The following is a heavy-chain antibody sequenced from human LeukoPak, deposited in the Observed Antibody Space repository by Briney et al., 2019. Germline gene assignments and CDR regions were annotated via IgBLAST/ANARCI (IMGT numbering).Heavy chain of an antibody. J-gene: IGHJ6*03. Sequence: SETLSLTCTVSGGSISSYSWSWIRQPPGKGLEWIGEINHSGSTNYNPSLKSRVTISVDTSKKQFSLKLSSVTAADTAVYYCAKGLLEPDYYYYYMDVWGKGTTVTVSS. CDR2: INHSGST. CDR1: GGSISSYS. CDR3: AKGLLEPDYYYYYMDV. V-gene: IGHV4-34*01. D-gene: IGHD1-1*01.